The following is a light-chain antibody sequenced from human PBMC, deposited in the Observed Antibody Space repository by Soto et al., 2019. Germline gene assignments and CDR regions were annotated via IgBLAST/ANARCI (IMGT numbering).Light chain of an antibody. CDR3: QQRSNWPT. CDR1: QTVTNDY. V-gene: IGKV3D-20*02. J-gene: IGKJ1*01. CDR2: GAS. Sequence: EVVLTQSPGTLSLSPGERVTLSCRASQTVTNDYLAWYQQKDGQAPRLLIYGASSRATGIPDRFSGSGSGTDFTLTISSLEPEDFAVYYCQQRSNWPTFGQGTKVDIK.